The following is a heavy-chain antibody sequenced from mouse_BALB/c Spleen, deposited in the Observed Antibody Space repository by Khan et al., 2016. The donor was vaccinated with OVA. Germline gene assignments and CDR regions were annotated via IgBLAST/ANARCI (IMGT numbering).Heavy chain of an antibody. J-gene: IGHJ3*01. CDR2: INPSDSES. CDR3: ARREKYGYGPSWFAY. Sequence: QVQLKQSGAELVRPGASVKLSCKASGYTFTSYWMNWVRQRPRQGLEWIGKINPSDSESHYNQMFKDKATLTVDKSSGTAYMQFSSLTSEDSAVYSCARREKYGYGPSWFAYWGQGTLVTVSA. V-gene: IGHV1-52*01. CDR1: GYTFTSYW. D-gene: IGHD2-2*01.